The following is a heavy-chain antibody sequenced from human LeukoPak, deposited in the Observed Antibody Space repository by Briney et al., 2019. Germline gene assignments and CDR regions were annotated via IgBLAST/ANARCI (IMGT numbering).Heavy chain of an antibody. J-gene: IGHJ4*02. CDR1: GYTFTGYY. D-gene: IGHD6-19*01. CDR2: INPNSGGT. Sequence: ASVTVSCKASGYTFTGYYMHWVRQAPGQGLEWMGWINPNSGGTNYAQKFQGRVTMTRDTSISTAYMELSRLRSDDTAVYYCARDRDGWYTFDYWGQGTLVTVSS. CDR3: ARDRDGWYTFDY. V-gene: IGHV1-2*02.